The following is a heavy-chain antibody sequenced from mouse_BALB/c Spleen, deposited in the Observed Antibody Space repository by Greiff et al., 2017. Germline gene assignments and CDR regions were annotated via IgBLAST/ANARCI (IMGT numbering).Heavy chain of an antibody. CDR1: GYAFTNYL. D-gene: IGHD2-3*01. Sequence: VQLVESGAELVRPGTSVKVSCKASGYAFTNYLIEWVKQRPGQGLEWIGVINPGSGGTNYNEKFKGKATLTADKSSSTAYMQLSSLTSDDSAVYFCARYDPHYYAMDYWGQGTSVTVSS. CDR3: ARYDPHYYAMDY. J-gene: IGHJ4*01. CDR2: INPGSGGT. V-gene: IGHV1-54*01.